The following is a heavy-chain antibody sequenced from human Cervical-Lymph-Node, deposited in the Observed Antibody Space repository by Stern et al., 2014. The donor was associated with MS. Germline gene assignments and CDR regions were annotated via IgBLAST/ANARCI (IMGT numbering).Heavy chain of an antibody. CDR3: ARVNNESKYRYSEAYFYYGMDV. CDR1: GFTFSTYA. V-gene: IGHV3-30*04. J-gene: IGHJ6*02. D-gene: IGHD2-21*01. CDR2: ISYDGSNK. Sequence: QVQLVQSGGGVVQPGRSLRLSCGASGFTFSTYALHWVRQAPGKGLEWVAVISYDGSNKYYADSVKGRFTISRDNSKNTLFLQMNSLRADDTAVYYCARVNNESKYRYSEAYFYYGMDVWGQGTTVTVSS.